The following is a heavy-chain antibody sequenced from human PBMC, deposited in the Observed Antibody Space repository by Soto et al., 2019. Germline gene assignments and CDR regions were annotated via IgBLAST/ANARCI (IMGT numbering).Heavy chain of an antibody. V-gene: IGHV1-69*13. CDR3: AREGSGYNF. D-gene: IGHD5-12*01. J-gene: IGHJ4*01. CDR1: GGSFSNFG. Sequence: GASVKVSCKASGGSFSNFGISWVRQAPGQGLEWMGGIVPVFGRPNYAQRFRGRLTITADGSTSTGYMELISLRSDDTAVYYCAREGSGYNFWGHGTQVTVSS. CDR2: IVPVFGRP.